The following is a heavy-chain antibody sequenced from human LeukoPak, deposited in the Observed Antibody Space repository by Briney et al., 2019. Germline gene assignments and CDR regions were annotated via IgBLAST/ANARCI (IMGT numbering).Heavy chain of an antibody. Sequence: SETLSLTCTVSGGSISSGDYYWSWIRQPPGSGLEWIGYIFYSGSTYYNPSLRSRVTISVDTSKNQFSLKLSSVTASDTADYYCAREGGESNAFDIWGQGTMVTVSS. CDR3: AREGGESNAFDI. CDR2: IFYSGST. V-gene: IGHV4-30-4*01. J-gene: IGHJ3*02. D-gene: IGHD2-21*01. CDR1: GGSISSGDYY.